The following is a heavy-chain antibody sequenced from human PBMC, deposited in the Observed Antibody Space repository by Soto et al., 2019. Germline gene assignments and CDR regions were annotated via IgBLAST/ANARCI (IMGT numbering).Heavy chain of an antibody. CDR1: GGTFNTYS. D-gene: IGHD2-15*01. CDR3: ARVMVVGATGAFDI. Sequence: QVQLVQSGAEVKKPGSSVKVSCQAAGGTFNTYSINWVRQAPGQGLEWMGRIIPIVGIAKYAQKFQGRVAXTXXXSXXTASRMEVNRLRPEDTGMYYCARVMVVGATGAFDIWGQGTMVTVSS. V-gene: IGHV1-69*02. J-gene: IGHJ3*02. CDR2: IIPIVGIA.